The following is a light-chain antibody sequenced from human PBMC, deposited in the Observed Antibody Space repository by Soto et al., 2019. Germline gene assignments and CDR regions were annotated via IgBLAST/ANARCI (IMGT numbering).Light chain of an antibody. Sequence: QSALTQPPSLSGNPGQRVAISCCGINSKIGRYSVNWYQHFPGTSPKILIYSDDDRPSGVPARFSGSKSHTSAALAISGLQSEYEVEYYCAAWDDKLNRPLFCGGTKLT. CDR1: NSKIGRYS. J-gene: IGLJ3*02. CDR3: AAWDDKLNRPL. CDR2: SDD. V-gene: IGLV1-44*01.